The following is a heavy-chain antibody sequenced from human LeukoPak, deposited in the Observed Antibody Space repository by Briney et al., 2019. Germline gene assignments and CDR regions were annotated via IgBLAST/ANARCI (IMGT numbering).Heavy chain of an antibody. D-gene: IGHD4-17*01. CDR3: AATGYGSRYYYYYDMDV. J-gene: IGHJ6*02. V-gene: IGHV4-61*02. Sequence: SQTLSLTCSVSGGSISSGNYYWSWIRQPAGKGLEWIGRIYTSGSTNYNPSLKSRVTISVDTSKNQFSLKLSSVTAADTAVYYCAATGYGSRYYYYYDMDVWAKGPRSPSP. CDR2: IYTSGST. CDR1: GGSISSGNYY.